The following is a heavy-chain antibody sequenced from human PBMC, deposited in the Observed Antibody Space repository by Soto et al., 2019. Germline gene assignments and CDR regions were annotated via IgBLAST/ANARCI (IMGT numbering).Heavy chain of an antibody. D-gene: IGHD2-2*02. CDR1: GGSISSSSYY. CDR2: IYYSGST. V-gene: IGHV4-39*01. Sequence: SETLSLTCTVSGGSISSSSYYWGWNRQPTGKGLEWIGSIYYSGSTYYNPSLKSRVTISVDTSKNQFSLKLSSVTAADTAVYYCARHDCSSTSCYMIDYWGQGTLVTVSS. J-gene: IGHJ4*02. CDR3: ARHDCSSTSCYMIDY.